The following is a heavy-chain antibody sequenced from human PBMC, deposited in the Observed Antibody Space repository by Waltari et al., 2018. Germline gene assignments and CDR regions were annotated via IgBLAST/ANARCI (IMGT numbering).Heavy chain of an antibody. D-gene: IGHD2-15*01. V-gene: IGHV4-59*01. J-gene: IGHJ3*02. CDR3: AIDRYCSGGSCYGAGGAFDI. Sequence: QVQLQESGPGLVKPSETLSLTCTVSGGSISSYYWSWIRQPPGKGLEWIGYIYSSGTTNNNPALKSRVTISVDTSKNQFSLKLSSVTAADTAVYYCAIDRYCSGGSCYGAGGAFDIWGQGTMVTVSS. CDR1: GGSISSYY. CDR2: IYSSGTT.